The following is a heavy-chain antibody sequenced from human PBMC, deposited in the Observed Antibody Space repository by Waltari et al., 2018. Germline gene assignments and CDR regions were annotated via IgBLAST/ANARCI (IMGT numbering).Heavy chain of an antibody. J-gene: IGHJ6*02. CDR2: ISGSGGST. D-gene: IGHD2-2*01. V-gene: IGHV3-23*01. CDR3: AKTISSLRYYYYGMDV. CDR1: GFPFSSYA. Sequence: EVQLLESGGGLVQPGGSLRLSCAASGFPFSSYAMSWFRTAPGKGLGWVSAISGSGGSTYYADSVKGRFTISRDNSKNTLYLQMNSLRAEDTAVYYCAKTISSLRYYYYGMDVWGQGTTVTVSS.